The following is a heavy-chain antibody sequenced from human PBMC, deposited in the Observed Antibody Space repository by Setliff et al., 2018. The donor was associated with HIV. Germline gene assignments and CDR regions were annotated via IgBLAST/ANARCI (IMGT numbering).Heavy chain of an antibody. CDR2: TYTSGST. Sequence: LSLTCTVSGDSISSYYWSWIRQPPGKGLEWIGYTYTSGSTNYNPSLKSRVTISVDTSKNHFSLKLSSVTAADTAVYYCARRAANGLFDYWGQGTLVTVSS. V-gene: IGHV4-4*09. D-gene: IGHD2-15*01. CDR1: GDSISSYY. J-gene: IGHJ4*02. CDR3: ARRAANGLFDY.